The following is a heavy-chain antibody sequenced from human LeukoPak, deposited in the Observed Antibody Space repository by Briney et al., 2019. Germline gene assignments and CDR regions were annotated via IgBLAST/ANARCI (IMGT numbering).Heavy chain of an antibody. D-gene: IGHD3-9*01. J-gene: IGHJ4*02. Sequence: SETLSLTCAVSGGSISSGGYSWSWIRQPPGKGLEWIGYIYHSGSTYYNPSLKSRVTISVDRSKNQFSLKLSSVTAADTAVYYCARALHYDILTGYYRGKYYFDYWGQETLVTVSS. CDR1: GGSISSGGYS. CDR3: ARALHYDILTGYYRGKYYFDY. V-gene: IGHV4-30-2*01. CDR2: IYHSGST.